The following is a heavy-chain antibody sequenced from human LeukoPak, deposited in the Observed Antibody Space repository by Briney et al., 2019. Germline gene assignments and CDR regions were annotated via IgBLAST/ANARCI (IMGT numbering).Heavy chain of an antibody. CDR2: IYYSGST. V-gene: IGHV4-39*01. J-gene: IGHJ5*02. Sequence: PSETLSLTCTVSGGSISSSSYYWGWIRQPPGKGLEWIGSIYYSGSTYYNPSLKSRVTISVDTSKNQFSLKLSSVTAADTAVYYCARSELDVDSGSYNRWFDPWGQGTLVTVSS. CDR1: GGSISSSSYY. CDR3: ARSELDVDSGSYNRWFDP. D-gene: IGHD1-26*01.